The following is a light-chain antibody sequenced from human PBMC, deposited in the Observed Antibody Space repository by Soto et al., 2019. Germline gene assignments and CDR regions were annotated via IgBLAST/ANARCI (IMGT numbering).Light chain of an antibody. CDR2: GAF. Sequence: DIQMTQSPSFLSASVGDRVTITCRASQAISNYLNWYQQKPGKAPNLLIFGAFSLQRGVPSRFSGSGSGTEFTLTISSLQPEDFATYYCLQHNAFPWTFGQGTKVDIK. J-gene: IGKJ1*01. CDR3: LQHNAFPWT. CDR1: QAISNY. V-gene: IGKV1-17*01.